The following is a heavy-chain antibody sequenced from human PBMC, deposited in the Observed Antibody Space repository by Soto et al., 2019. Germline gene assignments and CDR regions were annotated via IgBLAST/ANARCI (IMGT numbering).Heavy chain of an antibody. V-gene: IGHV2-5*01. D-gene: IGHD2-8*02. CDR3: AHMLTGTGGHFDH. J-gene: IGHJ4*02. CDR2: MFWYDDR. CDR1: GFSLSTSGVA. Sequence: SGPTLVNPTQTLTLTCSFSGFSLSTSGVAVGWIRQPPEKALEWLALMFWYDDRRYSPSLKSRLTITRDTSKNQVVLTLTNIHPVDTATYSCAHMLTGTGGHFDHWGQGTLVTVSS.